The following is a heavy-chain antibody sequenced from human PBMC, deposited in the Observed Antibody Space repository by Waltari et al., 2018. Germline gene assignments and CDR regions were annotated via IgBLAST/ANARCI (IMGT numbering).Heavy chain of an antibody. J-gene: IGHJ6*02. CDR2: ISSSSSTI. D-gene: IGHD4-17*01. CDR1: GFTFCSYS. CDR3: ARDPATATEGGMDV. Sequence: EVQLVESGGGLVQPGGSLRFSCAASGFTFCSYSMTWVRPAPGKGLEWVSYISSSSSTIYYADSVKGRFTISRDNAKNSLYLQMNSLRAEDTAVYYCARDPATATEGGMDVWGQGTTVTVSS. V-gene: IGHV3-48*01.